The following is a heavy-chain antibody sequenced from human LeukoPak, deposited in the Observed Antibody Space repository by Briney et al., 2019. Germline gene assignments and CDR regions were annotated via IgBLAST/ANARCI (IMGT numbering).Heavy chain of an antibody. J-gene: IGHJ6*02. CDR2: IKQDGSEK. CDR3: ARDRMQYQLLYWCYYYGMDV. D-gene: IGHD2-2*02. V-gene: IGHV3-7*01. Sequence: GGSLRLSCAASGFTFSSYWMSWVRQAPGKGLEWVANIKQDGSEKYYVDSVKGRFTISRDNAKNSLYLQMNSLRAEDTAVYYCARDRMQYQLLYWCYYYGMDVWGQETTVTVSS. CDR1: GFTFSSYW.